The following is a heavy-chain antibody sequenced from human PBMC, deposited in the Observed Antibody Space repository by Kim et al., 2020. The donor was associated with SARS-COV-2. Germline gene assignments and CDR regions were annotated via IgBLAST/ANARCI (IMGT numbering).Heavy chain of an antibody. D-gene: IGHD3-10*01. CDR3: AKLDTMVRGVIITD. Sequence: ADSVKGRFTISRDNSKNTLYLQMNSLRAEDTAVYYCAKLDTMVRGVIITDWGQGTLVTVSS. V-gene: IGHV3-30-3*02. J-gene: IGHJ4*02.